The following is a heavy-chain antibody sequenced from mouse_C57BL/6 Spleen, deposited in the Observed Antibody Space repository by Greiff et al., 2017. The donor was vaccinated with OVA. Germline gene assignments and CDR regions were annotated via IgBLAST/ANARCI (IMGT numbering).Heavy chain of an antibody. CDR1: GFTFSDYY. V-gene: IGHV5-16*01. CDR3: ARDRGLGQDYYAMDY. D-gene: IGHD4-1*01. J-gene: IGHJ4*01. CDR2: INYDGSST. Sequence: VQLKESEGGLVQPGSSMKLSCTASGFTFSDYYMAWVRQVPEKGLEWVANINYDGSSTYYLDSSKSRFIISRDNAKNILYLQMSSLKSEDTATYYCARDRGLGQDYYAMDYWGQGTSVTVSS.